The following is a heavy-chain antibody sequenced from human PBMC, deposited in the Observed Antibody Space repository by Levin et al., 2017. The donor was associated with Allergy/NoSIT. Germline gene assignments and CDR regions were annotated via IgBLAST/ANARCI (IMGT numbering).Heavy chain of an antibody. D-gene: IGHD2-15*01. V-gene: IGHV3-11*05. CDR1: GFTLSDYY. CDR2: ISISGGYT. Sequence: GGSLRLSCAASGFTLSDYYMSYIRQAPGKGLERVSYISISGGYTNYADSVQGRFTISRDNAKNSLSLQMNSLRAEDTAVYYCARAASGGSYIDYWGQGTLVTVSS. CDR3: ARAASGGSYIDY. J-gene: IGHJ4*02.